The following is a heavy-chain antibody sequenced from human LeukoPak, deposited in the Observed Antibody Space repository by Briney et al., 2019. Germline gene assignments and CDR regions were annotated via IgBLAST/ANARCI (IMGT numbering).Heavy chain of an antibody. J-gene: IGHJ6*02. CDR1: GGSISSYY. D-gene: IGHD2-21*02. CDR3: ARHDHIVVVTAIALGGMDV. CDR2: IYYSGST. Sequence: PSETLSLTCTVSGGSISSYYWSWIRQPPGKGLERIGYIYYSGSTNYNPSLKSRVTISVDTSKNQFSLKLSSVTAADTAVYYCARHDHIVVVTAIALGGMDVWGQGTTVTVSS. V-gene: IGHV4-59*08.